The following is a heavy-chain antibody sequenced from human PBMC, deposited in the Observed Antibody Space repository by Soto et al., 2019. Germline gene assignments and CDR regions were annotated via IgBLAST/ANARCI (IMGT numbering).Heavy chain of an antibody. Sequence: GGSLRLSCAASGFTVSSYSMNEVREGPGKGLEWVSYISSSSSTIYYADSVKGRFTISRDNAENTLYLQMNSLRAEDTAVYYCARLDCISCPSGAFDIWGQGTMVTVSS. CDR3: ARLDCISCPSGAFDI. CDR2: ISSSSSTI. J-gene: IGHJ3*02. CDR1: GFTVSSYS. V-gene: IGHV3-48*01. D-gene: IGHD6-13*01.